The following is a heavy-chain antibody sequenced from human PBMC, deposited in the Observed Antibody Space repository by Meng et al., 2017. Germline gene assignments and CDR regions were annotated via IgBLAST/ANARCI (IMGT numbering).Heavy chain of an antibody. D-gene: IGHD3-10*01. CDR1: GGSISSYY. V-gene: IGHV4-59*01. CDR3: ARGYYGSGSYYNPLDY. J-gene: IGHJ4*02. Sequence: SEILSPTCTVPGGSISSYYWSWIRQPPGKGLEWIGYIYYSGSTNYNPSLKSRVTISVDTSKSQFSLKLSSVTAADTAMYYCARGYYGSGSYYNPLDYWGQGTLVTVSS. CDR2: IYYSGST.